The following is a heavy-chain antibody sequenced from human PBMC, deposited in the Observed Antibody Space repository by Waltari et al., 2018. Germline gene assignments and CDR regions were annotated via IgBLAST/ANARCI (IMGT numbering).Heavy chain of an antibody. V-gene: IGHV1-69*13. D-gene: IGHD1-26*01. CDR3: ARRSRGYSGSYGYYFDY. J-gene: IGHJ4*02. CDR1: GGTFSSYA. Sequence: QVQLVQSGAEVKKPGSSVKVSCKASGGTFSSYAISWVRQAPGQGLEWMGGIIPIFGTANYAQKFQGRVTITADESTSTAYMELSSLRSEDTAVYYCARRSRGYSGSYGYYFDYWGQGTLVTVSS. CDR2: IIPIFGTA.